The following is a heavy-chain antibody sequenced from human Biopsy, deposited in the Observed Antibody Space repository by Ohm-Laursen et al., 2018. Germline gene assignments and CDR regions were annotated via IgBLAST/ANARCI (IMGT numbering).Heavy chain of an antibody. CDR3: ATELLPPGVGGPWLDS. Sequence: GSLRLSCAATGVTLSGYAMNWVRQAPGKGLEWVSSISASSSYIHYADSVKGRFTVSRDNAKNSLYLQMNSLRAADTAIYYCATELLPPGVGGPWLDSWGQGTPATVSS. CDR2: ISASSSYI. J-gene: IGHJ5*01. V-gene: IGHV3-21*06. CDR1: GVTLSGYA. D-gene: IGHD3-16*01.